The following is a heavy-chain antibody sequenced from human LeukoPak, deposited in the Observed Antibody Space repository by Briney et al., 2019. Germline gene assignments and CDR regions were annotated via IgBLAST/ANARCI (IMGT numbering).Heavy chain of an antibody. V-gene: IGHV1-8*01. CDR2: MNPISGYT. J-gene: IGHJ3*02. Sequence: ASVKVSCKACGYTFTSYDINWVRQATGQGLEWMGWMNPISGYTGNAQKFQGRVTMTRDTSISTAYMELSSLTSEDTAVYYCARGNRLYTSSWSSLAFDIWGQGTMVTVSS. D-gene: IGHD6-13*01. CDR3: ARGNRLYTSSWSSLAFDI. CDR1: GYTFTSYD.